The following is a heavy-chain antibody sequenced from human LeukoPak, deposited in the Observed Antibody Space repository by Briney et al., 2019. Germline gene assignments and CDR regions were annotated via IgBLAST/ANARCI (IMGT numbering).Heavy chain of an antibody. Sequence: AWESLKISCKGSGYSFTSYWIGWVRQMPGKGLEWMGIIYPGYSDTRYSSSFQGQVTISADKPISTAYLQWSSLKASDPAMYYCARLFGYDSSGYYYYYGLDVWGQGTTVTVSS. CDR2: IYPGYSDT. J-gene: IGHJ6*02. CDR1: GYSFTSYW. D-gene: IGHD3-22*01. CDR3: ARLFGYDSSGYYYYYGLDV. V-gene: IGHV5-51*01.